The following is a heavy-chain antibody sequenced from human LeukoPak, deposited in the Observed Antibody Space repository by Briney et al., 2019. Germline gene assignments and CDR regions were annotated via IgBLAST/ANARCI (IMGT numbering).Heavy chain of an antibody. CDR1: GYTFTGYY. V-gene: IGHV1-2*02. CDR3: ARDFLWFGELLLHYYYSGMDL. J-gene: IGHJ6*02. D-gene: IGHD3-10*01. Sequence: ASVKVSCKASGYTFTGYYMHWVRQAPGQGLEWMGWINPNSGGTNYAQKFQGRVTMTRDTSISTAYMELSRLRSDDTAVYYCARDFLWFGELLLHYYYSGMDLWGQGTTVTVSS. CDR2: INPNSGGT.